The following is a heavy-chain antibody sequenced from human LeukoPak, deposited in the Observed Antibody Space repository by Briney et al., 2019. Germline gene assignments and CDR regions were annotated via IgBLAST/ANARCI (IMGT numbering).Heavy chain of an antibody. Sequence: GGSLRLSCAASGFTFSSYGMHWVRQAPGKGLEWVAVISYDGSNKYYADSVKGRFTISRDNSENTLYLQMNSLRAEDTAVYYCAKGSGSIDIWGQGTMVTVSS. CDR2: ISYDGSNK. CDR3: AKGSGSIDI. D-gene: IGHD3-10*01. CDR1: GFTFSSYG. J-gene: IGHJ3*02. V-gene: IGHV3-30*18.